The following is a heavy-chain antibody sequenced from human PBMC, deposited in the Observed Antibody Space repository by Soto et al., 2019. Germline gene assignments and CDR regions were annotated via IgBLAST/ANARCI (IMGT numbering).Heavy chain of an antibody. CDR3: XXXXXXXXXXXXXDX. CDR2: IIPIFGTA. J-gene: IGHJ6*02. Sequence: QVQLVQSGAEVKKPGSSVKVSCKASGGTFSSYAISWVRQAPGQGLEWMGGIIPIFGTANYAQKFQGRVTITADESTSTAYMELSSLRSEDTAVXXXXXXXXXXXXXXXXDXWGQGTTVTVSS. V-gene: IGHV1-69*12. CDR1: GGTFSSYA.